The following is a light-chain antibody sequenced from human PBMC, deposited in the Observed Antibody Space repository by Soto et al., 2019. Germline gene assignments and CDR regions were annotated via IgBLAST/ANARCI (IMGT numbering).Light chain of an antibody. V-gene: IGKV3-11*01. CDR3: QQRANWPLTT. J-gene: IGKJ5*01. CDR2: DAS. Sequence: VLTQSPATLSLSPGERATLSCRASQSVSNFLAWYQQKPGQAPRLLIYDASNRATGIPARFSGSGSGTDFTLTIRSLEPEDFAIYYCQQRANWPLTTFGHGTRLEIK. CDR1: QSVSNF.